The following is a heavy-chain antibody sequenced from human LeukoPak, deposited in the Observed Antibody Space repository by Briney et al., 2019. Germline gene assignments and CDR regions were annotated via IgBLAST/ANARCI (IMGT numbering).Heavy chain of an antibody. CDR1: GYSVSSGFY. D-gene: IGHD3-22*01. CDR2: IYHSGST. V-gene: IGHV4-38-2*02. Sequence: SETLSLTCSVSGYSVSSGFYWGWIRQPPGKGLEWIGTIYHSGSTYYNPSLKSRVTISVDTSKNQFSLKLSSVTAADTAVCYCASGPKAYYDSSGKYNWFDPWGQGTLVTVSS. CDR3: ASGPKAYYDSSGKYNWFDP. J-gene: IGHJ5*02.